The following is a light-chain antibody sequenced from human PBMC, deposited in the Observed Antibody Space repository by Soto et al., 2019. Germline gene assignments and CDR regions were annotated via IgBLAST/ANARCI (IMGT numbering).Light chain of an antibody. CDR2: AAS. CDR3: PPYYSYFSIT. V-gene: IGKV1-8*01. J-gene: IGKJ5*01. Sequence: AIRMTQSPSSLSASTGDRVTITCRASQGISSYLAWYQQKPGKAPKLLIYAASTLQSGVPSRFSGSGSGTIFSLTFGCLRFEDFAPYYCPPYYSYFSITLGKGNGVEIK. CDR1: QGISSY.